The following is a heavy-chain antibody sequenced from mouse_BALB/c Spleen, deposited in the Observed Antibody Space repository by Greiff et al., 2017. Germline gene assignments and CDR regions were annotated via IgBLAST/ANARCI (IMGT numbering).Heavy chain of an antibody. CDR2: ISSGGSYT. J-gene: IGHJ4*01. CDR3: ARDSYYGHYAMDY. CDR1: GFTFSSYA. D-gene: IGHD1-2*01. V-gene: IGHV5-9-4*01. Sequence: EVQVVESGGGLVKPGGSLKLSCAASGFTFSSYAMSWVRQSPEKRLEWVAEISSGGSYTYYPDTVTGRFTISRDNAKNTLYLEMSSLRSEDTAMYYCARDSYYGHYAMDYWGQGTSVTVSS.